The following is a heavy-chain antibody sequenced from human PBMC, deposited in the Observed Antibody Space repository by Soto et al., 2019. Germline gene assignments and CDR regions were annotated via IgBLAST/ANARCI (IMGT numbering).Heavy chain of an antibody. CDR1: GFSFSTFW. V-gene: IGHV3-74*01. Sequence: EVQLVESGGGLVQPGGSLRLSCEASGFSFSTFWMHWVRQAPGKGLVWVSRINSDGSSTYYADSVKGRVTISRDNAKNPRNLNLNSLTAEDTAVYYWAKYFDSGGQGTLVPVS. J-gene: IGHJ4*02. CDR2: INSDGSST. CDR3: AKYFDS.